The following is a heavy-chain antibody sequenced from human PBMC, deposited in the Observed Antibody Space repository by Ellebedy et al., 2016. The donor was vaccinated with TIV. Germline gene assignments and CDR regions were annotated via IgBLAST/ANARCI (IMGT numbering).Heavy chain of an antibody. CDR3: ARDMVSPRGGGMDV. CDR2: ISSSGSTI. CDR1: GFTFSSYE. D-gene: IGHD3-10*01. Sequence: GESLKISCEASGFTFSSYEMNWVRQAPGKGLEWVSYISSSGSTIYYADSVKGRFTISRDNSKNTLYLQMNSLRAEDTAVYYCARDMVSPRGGGMDVWGQGTTVTVSS. V-gene: IGHV3-48*03. J-gene: IGHJ6*02.